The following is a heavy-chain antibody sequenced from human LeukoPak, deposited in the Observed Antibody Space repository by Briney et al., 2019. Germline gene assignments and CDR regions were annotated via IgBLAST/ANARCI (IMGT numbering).Heavy chain of an antibody. CDR3: ARLIAAAGKTDY. CDR2: MNPNSGNT. J-gene: IGHJ4*02. V-gene: IGHV1-8*01. D-gene: IGHD6-13*01. Sequence: ASVKVSCKASGYTFTSCDINWVRQATGQGLEWLGWMNPNSGNTGYAQKFQGRVTMTRNTSISTAYMELSSLRSEDTAVYYCARLIAAAGKTDYWGQGTLVTVSS. CDR1: GYTFTSCD.